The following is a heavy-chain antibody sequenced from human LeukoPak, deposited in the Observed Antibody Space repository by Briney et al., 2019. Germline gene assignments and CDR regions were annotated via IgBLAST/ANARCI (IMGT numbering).Heavy chain of an antibody. V-gene: IGHV1-69*04. D-gene: IGHD2-2*01. J-gene: IGHJ4*02. CDR1: GGTFSSYA. Sequence: ASVKVSCKASGGTFSSYAISWVRQAPGQGLEWMGRIIPILGIANYAQKFQGRVTITADKSTSTAYMELSSLRSEDTAVYYCARDEVVPAATYYFDYWGQGTLVTVSS. CDR3: ARDEVVPAATYYFDY. CDR2: IIPILGIA.